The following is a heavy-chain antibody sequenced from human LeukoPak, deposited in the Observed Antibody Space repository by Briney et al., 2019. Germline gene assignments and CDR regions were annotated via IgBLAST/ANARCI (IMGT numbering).Heavy chain of an antibody. J-gene: IGHJ6*03. CDR1: GFTFNSYG. D-gene: IGHD1-26*01. CDR3: AKGSGWEASYFYYYMDV. CDR2: IRYGGSSK. Sequence: GGSLRLTCAASGFTFNSYGIHWVRQAPGKGLEWVAFIRYGGSSKYYVDSVKGRFTISRDNSKNTLYLQMNSLRAEDTAVYFCAKGSGWEASYFYYYMDVWGKGTTVTISS. V-gene: IGHV3-30*02.